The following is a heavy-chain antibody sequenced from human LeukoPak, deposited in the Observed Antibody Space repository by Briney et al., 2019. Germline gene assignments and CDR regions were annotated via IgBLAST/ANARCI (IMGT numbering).Heavy chain of an antibody. Sequence: SSETLSLTCTVSGDSISGYYWIWIRQPPGKGLEWIGHIYSSGITKYSPSLQSRVTISVDTSKSQISLQMSSVTATDTAVYYCARRLGYMGAGDYWGEGTLVSVSS. D-gene: IGHD1-26*01. CDR2: IYSSGIT. CDR1: GDSISGYY. CDR3: ARRLGYMGAGDY. V-gene: IGHV4-59*08. J-gene: IGHJ4*02.